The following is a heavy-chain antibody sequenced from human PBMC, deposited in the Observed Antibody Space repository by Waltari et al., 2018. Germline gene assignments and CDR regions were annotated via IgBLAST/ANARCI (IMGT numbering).Heavy chain of an antibody. Sequence: QLQLQESGPGLVKPSETLSPTCTVSGGSGSTPSYSWAWVRQSPGKGLEWIGTFYYPGNIYYNPSLTSRVTISVDSPQNHLSLRLSSVTAADTAVYYCARLSGYCDDTGCYGHYAMDVWGQGTTVTVSS. CDR2: FYYPGNI. CDR1: GGSGSTPSYS. CDR3: ARLSGYCDDTGCYGHYAMDV. D-gene: IGHD2-2*01. V-gene: IGHV4-39*02. J-gene: IGHJ6*02.